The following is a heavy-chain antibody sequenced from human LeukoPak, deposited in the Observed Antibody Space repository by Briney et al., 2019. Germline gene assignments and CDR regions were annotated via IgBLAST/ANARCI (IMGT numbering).Heavy chain of an antibody. CDR3: ARDPTILDSDAFDI. V-gene: IGHV4-39*07. D-gene: IGHD3/OR15-3a*01. CDR1: GGSISSSSYY. Sequence: KPSETLSLTCTVSGGSISSSSYYWGWIRRPPGRGRGGLGSIYYSGSTYYNPSLKSRVTISVDTSKNQFSLKLSSVTAADTAVYYCARDPTILDSDAFDIWGQGTMVTVSS. CDR2: IYYSGST. J-gene: IGHJ3*02.